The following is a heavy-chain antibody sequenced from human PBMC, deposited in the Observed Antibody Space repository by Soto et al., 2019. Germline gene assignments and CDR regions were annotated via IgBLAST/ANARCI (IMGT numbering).Heavy chain of an antibody. CDR3: ARMGTTYYYYGMDV. D-gene: IGHD7-27*01. Sequence: QVQLVQSGAEVKKPGASVKVSCKASGYTFTSYDINWVRQATGQGLEWMGWMNPNSGNTGYAQKLQGRVTVTRNTSISTAYMELSSLRSEDTAVYYCARMGTTYYYYGMDVWGQGTTVTVSS. CDR1: GYTFTSYD. CDR2: MNPNSGNT. J-gene: IGHJ6*02. V-gene: IGHV1-8*01.